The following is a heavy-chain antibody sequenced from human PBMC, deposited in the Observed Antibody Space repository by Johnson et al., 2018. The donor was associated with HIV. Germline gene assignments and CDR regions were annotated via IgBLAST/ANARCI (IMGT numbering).Heavy chain of an antibody. V-gene: IGHV3-53*01. Sequence: VQLVESGGGLIQPGGSLRLSCAASGFTVSSNYMSWVRQAPGKGLEWVSVIYSGGSTGYADSVKGRFTISRDNAKNSLYLQMNSLRAEDTALYYLARERSSSRKAFDIWGQGTMVTVSS. D-gene: IGHD6-13*01. CDR1: GFTVSSNY. CDR3: ARERSSSRKAFDI. J-gene: IGHJ3*02. CDR2: IYSGGST.